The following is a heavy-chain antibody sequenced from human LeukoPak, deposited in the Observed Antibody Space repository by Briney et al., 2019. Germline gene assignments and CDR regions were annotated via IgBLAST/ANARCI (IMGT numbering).Heavy chain of an antibody. J-gene: IGHJ5*02. CDR1: GYTFTGYY. D-gene: IGHD3-22*01. CDR3: ARDRTDYYDSNAYYPNWFDP. CDR2: ITPNSGGT. V-gene: IGHV1-2*02. Sequence: ASVKASCKASGYTFTGYYIHWVRQAPGQGLEWMGWITPNSGGTNYAQKFQGRVTMTRDTSISTVYMELSRLRSDDTAVYYCARDRTDYYDSNAYYPNWFDPWGQGTLVTVSS.